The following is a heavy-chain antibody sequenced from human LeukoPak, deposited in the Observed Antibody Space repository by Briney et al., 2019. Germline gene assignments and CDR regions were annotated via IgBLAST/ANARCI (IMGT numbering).Heavy chain of an antibody. CDR2: IYSGGST. V-gene: IGHV3-66*02. CDR1: GFTVSSNY. D-gene: IGHD3-22*01. Sequence: GGSLRLSCVASGFTVSSNYMSWVRQAPGKGLEWVSVIYSGGSTYYADSVKGRFTISRDNSKNTLYLQMNSLRAEDTAVYYCARARPYYYDSSGYSETYAFDIWGQGTMVTVSS. J-gene: IGHJ3*02. CDR3: ARARPYYYDSSGYSETYAFDI.